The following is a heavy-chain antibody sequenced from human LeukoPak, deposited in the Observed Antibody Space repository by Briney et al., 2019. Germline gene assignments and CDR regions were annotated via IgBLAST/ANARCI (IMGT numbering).Heavy chain of an antibody. CDR1: GFTFSSYS. CDR2: ISSSSSYI. V-gene: IGHV3-21*01. J-gene: IGHJ3*02. Sequence: GGSLRLSCAASGFTFSSYSMNWVRQAPGKGLEWVSSISSSSSYIYYADSVKGRFTISRDNAKNSLYLQMNSLRAEDTAVYYCARESYCGGDCYHAFDIWGQGTMVTVSS. CDR3: ARESYCGGDCYHAFDI. D-gene: IGHD2-21*02.